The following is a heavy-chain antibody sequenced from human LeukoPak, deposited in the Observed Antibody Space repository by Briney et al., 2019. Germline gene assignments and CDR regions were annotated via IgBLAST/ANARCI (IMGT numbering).Heavy chain of an antibody. D-gene: IGHD3-22*01. CDR2: ISGSGGST. CDR3: AKGRYYDSSGYYRY. CDR1: GFTVSSYA. J-gene: IGHJ4*02. V-gene: IGHV3-23*01. Sequence: GGSLRLSCAASGFTVSSYAMSWVRQAPGKGLEWVSAISGSGGSTYYADSVKGRFTISRDNSKNTLYLQMNSLRAEDTAVYYCAKGRYYDSSGYYRYWGQGTLVTVSS.